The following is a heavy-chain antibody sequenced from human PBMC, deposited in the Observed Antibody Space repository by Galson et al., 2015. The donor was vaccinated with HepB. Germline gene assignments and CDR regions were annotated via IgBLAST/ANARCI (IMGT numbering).Heavy chain of an antibody. V-gene: IGHV3-30*18. CDR1: GFTFSSYG. CDR2: ISYDGSNK. D-gene: IGHD6-13*01. J-gene: IGHJ4*02. Sequence: SLRLSCAASGFTFSSYGMHWVRQAPGKGLEWVAVISYDGSNKYYADSVKGRFTISRDNSKNTLYLQMNSLRAENTAVYYCAKIAAAEDYWGQGTLVTVSS. CDR3: AKIAAAEDY.